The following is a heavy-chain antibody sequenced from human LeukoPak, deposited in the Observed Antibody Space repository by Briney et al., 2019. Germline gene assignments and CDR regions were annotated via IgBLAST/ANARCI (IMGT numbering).Heavy chain of an antibody. V-gene: IGHV6-1*01. J-gene: IGHJ6*03. D-gene: IGHD2-15*01. Sequence: CNDYAVSVKSRITINPDTSKNQFSLQLNSVTPEDTAVYYCARGPQVVGYFYIDVWDKGSTVTVSS. CDR2: CN. CDR3: ARGPQVVGYFYIDV.